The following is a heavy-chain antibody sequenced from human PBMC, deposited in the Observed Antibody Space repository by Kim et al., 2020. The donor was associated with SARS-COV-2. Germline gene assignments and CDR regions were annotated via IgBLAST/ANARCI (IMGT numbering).Heavy chain of an antibody. CDR1: GFTFDDYA. D-gene: IGHD6-19*01. V-gene: IGHV3-9*01. CDR3: AKDIGDSSGEGD. J-gene: IGHJ4*02. Sequence: GGSLRLSCAASGFTFDDYAMHWVRQAPGKGLEWVSGISWNSGSIGYADSVKGRFTISRDNAKNSLYLQMNSLRAEDTALYYCAKDIGDSSGEGDWGQGTLVTVSS. CDR2: ISWNSGSI.